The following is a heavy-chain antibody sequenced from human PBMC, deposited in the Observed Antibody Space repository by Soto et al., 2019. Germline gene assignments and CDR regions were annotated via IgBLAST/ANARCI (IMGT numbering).Heavy chain of an antibody. CDR2: ISAYNGNT. CDR3: ARVIRNIVGATNRRRTDNWFDP. J-gene: IGHJ5*02. D-gene: IGHD1-26*01. V-gene: IGHV1-18*01. Sequence: ASVKVSCKASGYTFTSYGISWVRQAPGQGLEWMGWISAYNGNTNYAQKLQGRVTMTTDTSTSTAYMELRSLRSDDTAVYYCARVIRNIVGATNRRRTDNWFDPWGQGTLVTVSS. CDR1: GYTFTSYG.